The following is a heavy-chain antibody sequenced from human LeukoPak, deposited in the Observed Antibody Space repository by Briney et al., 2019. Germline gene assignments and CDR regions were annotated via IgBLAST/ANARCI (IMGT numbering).Heavy chain of an antibody. CDR3: TTEGYCSGDNCYSYDN. D-gene: IGHD2-15*01. Sequence: KPGGSLRLSCAASGFTFSSAWMSWVRQAPGKGLEWVGRIKSKTDGGTIDYAAPVKGRFTISRDDSKNTLYLQMNSLKTEDTGVFYCTTEGYCSGDNCYSYDNWGQGTLVTVSS. J-gene: IGHJ4*02. V-gene: IGHV3-15*01. CDR1: GFTFSSAW. CDR2: IKSKTDGGTI.